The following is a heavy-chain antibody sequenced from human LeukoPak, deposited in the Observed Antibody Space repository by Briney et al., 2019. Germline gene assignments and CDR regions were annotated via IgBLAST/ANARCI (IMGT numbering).Heavy chain of an antibody. CDR3: ARVHYVISCYYMDV. V-gene: IGHV1-18*01. D-gene: IGHD2/OR15-2a*01. J-gene: IGHJ6*03. CDR1: GYTFTSYG. Sequence: ASVKVSCKASGYTFTSYGISWVRQAPGQGLEWMGWISAYNGNRNYAQKVQGRVTMTTDTSTSTAYMELRSLGSDDTAVYYCARVHYVISCYYMDVWGEGTTVTISS. CDR2: ISAYNGNR.